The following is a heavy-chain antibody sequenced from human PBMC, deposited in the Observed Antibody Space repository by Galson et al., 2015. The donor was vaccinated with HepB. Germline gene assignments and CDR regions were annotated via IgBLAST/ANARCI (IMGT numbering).Heavy chain of an antibody. Sequence: SVKVSCKASGYTFTSYYMHWVRQAPGQGLEWMGIINPSGGSTSYAQKFQGRVTMTRDTSTSTVYMELSSLRSEDTAVYYCAREGVTKDTAMVLGAFDMWGQGTMVTVSS. V-gene: IGHV1-46*01. CDR2: INPSGGST. J-gene: IGHJ3*02. D-gene: IGHD5-18*01. CDR3: AREGVTKDTAMVLGAFDM. CDR1: GYTFTSYY.